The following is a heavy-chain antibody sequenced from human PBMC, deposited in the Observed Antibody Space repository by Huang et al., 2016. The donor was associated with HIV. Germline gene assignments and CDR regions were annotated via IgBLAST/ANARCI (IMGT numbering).Heavy chain of an antibody. J-gene: IGHJ4*03. CDR1: GFLFTTFP. Sequence: EVQLEESGGALVKPGGSLRLSCAATGFLFTTFPMHWVRQAPGKGREWGSYISGSGSSIYYADAVRGRFTISRDNTKKSLYLQMSSLSVDDTAFYFCARGGPVGYFNLWGHGTLVSVSS. CDR3: ARGGPVGYFNL. CDR2: ISGSGSSI. D-gene: IGHD2-15*01. V-gene: IGHV3-21*01.